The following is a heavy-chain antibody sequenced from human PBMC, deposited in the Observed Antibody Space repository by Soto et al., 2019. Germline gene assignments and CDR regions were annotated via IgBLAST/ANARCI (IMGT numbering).Heavy chain of an antibody. Sequence: VKVSCKVSGYTLTELSMHWVRQAPGKGLEWMGGFDPEDGETIYAQKFQGRVTMTEDTSTDTAYMELSSLRSEDTAVYYCATRPEYSSGWYDEKYYFDYWGQGTLVTVSS. CDR3: ATRPEYSSGWYDEKYYFDY. J-gene: IGHJ4*02. CDR2: FDPEDGET. D-gene: IGHD6-19*01. CDR1: GYTLTELS. V-gene: IGHV1-24*01.